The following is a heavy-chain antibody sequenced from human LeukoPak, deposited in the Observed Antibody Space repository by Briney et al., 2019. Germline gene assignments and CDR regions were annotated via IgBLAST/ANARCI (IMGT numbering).Heavy chain of an antibody. D-gene: IGHD2-15*01. V-gene: IGHV4-59*01. CDR3: ARSYCGGGSCGAFDI. CDR2: IYYSGNT. CDR1: GGSISRYY. Sequence: SETLSLTCTVSGGSISRYYWSWIRQPPGKGLDWIGYIYYSGNTNYNPSLKSRVTISVDTSKNQFSLRLSSVTAADTAMYYCARSYCGGGSCGAFDIWGQGTMVTVSS. J-gene: IGHJ3*02.